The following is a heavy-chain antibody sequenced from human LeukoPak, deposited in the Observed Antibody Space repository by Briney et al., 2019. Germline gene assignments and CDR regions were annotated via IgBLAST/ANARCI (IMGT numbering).Heavy chain of an antibody. V-gene: IGHV4-59*01. D-gene: IGHD4-17*01. CDR1: GGSISSYY. Sequence: SETLSLTCTVSGGSISSYYWSWIRQPPGKGLEWIGYIYYSGSTNYNPSLKSRVTISVDTSKNQFSLKLSSVTAADTAEYYCARDVLVGVTTTGYWGQGTLVTVSS. CDR3: ARDVLVGVTTTGY. J-gene: IGHJ4*02. CDR2: IYYSGST.